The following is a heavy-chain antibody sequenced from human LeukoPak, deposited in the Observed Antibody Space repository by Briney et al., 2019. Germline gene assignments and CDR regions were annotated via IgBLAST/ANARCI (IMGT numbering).Heavy chain of an antibody. CDR2: LSSSSSYI. V-gene: IGHV3-21*01. D-gene: IGHD3-22*01. CDR1: GFTFSSYS. Sequence: GGSLRLSCAASGFTFSSYSMNWVRQAPGEGLEWGSSLSSSSSYIYYADSVKGRFTISRDNAKNSLYLQMNSLRAEDTAVYYCARGVSPYYYDSSDPGKNAFDIWGQGTMVTVSS. CDR3: ARGVSPYYYDSSDPGKNAFDI. J-gene: IGHJ3*02.